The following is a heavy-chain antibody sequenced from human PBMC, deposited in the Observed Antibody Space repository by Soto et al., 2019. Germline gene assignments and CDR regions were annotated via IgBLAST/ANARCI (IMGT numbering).Heavy chain of an antibody. D-gene: IGHD3-10*01. V-gene: IGHV1-69*13. CDR2: IIPIFGTA. Sequence: SVKVSCKASGGTFSSYAISWVRQAPGQGLEWMGGIIPIFGTANYAQKFQGRVTITADESTSTAYMELSSLRSEDTAVYYCARSYYNGYYGKDDWGEATTVTVSS. CDR3: ARSYYNGYYGKDD. J-gene: IGHJ6*02. CDR1: GGTFSSYA.